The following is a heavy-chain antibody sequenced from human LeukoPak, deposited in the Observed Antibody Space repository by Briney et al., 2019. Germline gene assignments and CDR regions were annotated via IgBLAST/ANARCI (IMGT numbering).Heavy chain of an antibody. CDR1: GYNFTSYW. Sequence: GESLKISCKGFGYNFTSYWISWVRQMPGKGLEWMGRVDPSDSYINYSPSFQGHVTISADKSITTAYLQWSSLRASDTVMYYSARLRDGSIDSWGQGSLVTVSS. J-gene: IGHJ4*02. CDR3: ARLRDGSIDS. V-gene: IGHV5-10-1*01. CDR2: VDPSDSYI.